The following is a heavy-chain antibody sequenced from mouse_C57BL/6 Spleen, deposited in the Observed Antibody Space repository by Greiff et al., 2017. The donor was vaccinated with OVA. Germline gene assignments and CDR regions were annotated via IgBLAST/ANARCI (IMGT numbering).Heavy chain of an antibody. J-gene: IGHJ3*01. Sequence: EVKVVQSGGGLVKPGGSLKLSCAASGFTFSDYGMHWVRQAPEQGLEWVAYLSRGSSTIYYADTVKGRCTISRDNAKNTLFLQMTSLRSEDTAMYYCARDSSGYPFAYWGQGTLVTVSA. CDR1: GFTFSDYG. CDR3: ARDSSGYPFAY. D-gene: IGHD3-2*02. V-gene: IGHV5-17*01. CDR2: LSRGSSTI.